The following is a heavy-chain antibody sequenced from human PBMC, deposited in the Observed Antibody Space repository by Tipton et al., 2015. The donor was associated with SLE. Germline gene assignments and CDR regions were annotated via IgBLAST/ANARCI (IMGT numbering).Heavy chain of an antibody. CDR3: AMSSDSSWGNWFDP. V-gene: IGHV4-61*02. J-gene: IGHJ5*02. Sequence: LRLSCTVSGGSINGGSYFWNWIRQPAGKGLEWIGRIYTSGSTTYNPSLRSRVTISGDTSKNQFSLKLSSVTAADTAVYYCAMSSDSSWGNWFDPWGQGTRVTVSS. CDR1: GGSINGGSYF. D-gene: IGHD6-13*01. CDR2: IYTSGST.